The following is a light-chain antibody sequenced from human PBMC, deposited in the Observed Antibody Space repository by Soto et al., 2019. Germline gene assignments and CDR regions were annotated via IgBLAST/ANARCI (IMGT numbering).Light chain of an antibody. CDR3: QQDATSPRT. V-gene: IGKV3-20*01. J-gene: IGKJ1*01. Sequence: EVVLTQSPGTLSLSPGERATLSCMTRRSISSSYLAWYQHKAGQAPMLLIYRASSMSNVIPARFSAGGSGTDFTRTFPGLEPEDLAVYYCQQDATSPRTFGQGTKVEVK. CDR1: RSISSSY. CDR2: RAS.